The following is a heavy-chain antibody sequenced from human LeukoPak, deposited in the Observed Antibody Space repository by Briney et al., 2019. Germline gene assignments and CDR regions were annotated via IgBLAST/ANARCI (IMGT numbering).Heavy chain of an antibody. CDR1: GYTFTSYA. Sequence: GASVKVSCKASGYTFTSYAIHWVRQAPGQGLEWMGWITPSGGTNYPQKFQGRVAITWGTSITTAYMDLSRLTSDDTAVYYCARDRNSGSSLDIWGQGTMLTVSS. CDR3: ARDRNSGSSLDI. CDR2: ITPSGGT. V-gene: IGHV1-2*02. J-gene: IGHJ3*02. D-gene: IGHD6-6*01.